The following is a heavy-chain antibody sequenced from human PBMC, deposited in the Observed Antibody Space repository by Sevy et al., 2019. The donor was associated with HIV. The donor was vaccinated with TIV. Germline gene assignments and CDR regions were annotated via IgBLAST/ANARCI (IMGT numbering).Heavy chain of an antibody. V-gene: IGHV3-7*01. CDR3: ARNLVFVAYYYGMDV. CDR2: IKQDGSEK. Sequence: GGSLRLSCAASEFTFSSYWMSWVRQAPGKGLEWVANIKQDGSEKYYVDSVKGRFTISRDNAKNSLYLQMNSLRAEDAAVYYCARNLVFVAYYYGMDVWGQGTTVTVSS. J-gene: IGHJ6*02. CDR1: EFTFSSYW. D-gene: IGHD2-21*01.